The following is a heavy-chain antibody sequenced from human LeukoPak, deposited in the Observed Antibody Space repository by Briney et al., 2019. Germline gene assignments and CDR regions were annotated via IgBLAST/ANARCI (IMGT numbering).Heavy chain of an antibody. CDR3: ARGIGSSLAYGMDV. CDR2: MNPNSGNT. Sequence: ASVKVSCKASGYTFTSYDINWVRQATGQGLEWMGWMNPNSGNTGYAQKFQGRVTMTRNTSISTAYMELSSLRSEDTAVYYCARGIGSSLAYGMDVWGQGTTVTVSS. J-gene: IGHJ6*02. V-gene: IGHV1-8*01. CDR1: GYTFTSYD. D-gene: IGHD1-26*01.